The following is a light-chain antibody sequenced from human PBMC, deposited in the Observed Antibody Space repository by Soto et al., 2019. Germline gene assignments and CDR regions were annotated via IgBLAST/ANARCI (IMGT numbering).Light chain of an antibody. CDR3: NSYTSGSPVV. CDR2: DVV. Sequence: QSALTQPASVSGSPGQSITISCTGTSSDVGGYNYVSWYQQHTGKAPTLMIYDVVNRPSGVSNRFSASKSGNTASLTISGLQDEDEADYYSNSYTSGSPVVFGGGTKLTVL. CDR1: SSDVGGYNY. V-gene: IGLV2-14*03. J-gene: IGLJ2*01.